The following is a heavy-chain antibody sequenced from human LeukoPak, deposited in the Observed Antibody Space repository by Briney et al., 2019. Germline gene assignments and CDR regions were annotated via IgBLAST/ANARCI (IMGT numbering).Heavy chain of an antibody. CDR2: ISGSGGST. D-gene: IGHD2-2*01. Sequence: GGSLRLSCAASGFTFSSYAMSWVRQAPGKGLEWVSAISGSGGSTYYADSVKGRFTISRDNSKNTLYLQMNSLRAEDTAVYYCVTPDVVVPAAITLGYWGQGTLVTVSS. V-gene: IGHV3-23*01. CDR1: GFTFSSYA. CDR3: VTPDVVVPAAITLGY. J-gene: IGHJ4*02.